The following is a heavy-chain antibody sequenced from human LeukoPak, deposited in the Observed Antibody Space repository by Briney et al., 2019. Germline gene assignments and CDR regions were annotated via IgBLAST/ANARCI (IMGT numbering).Heavy chain of an antibody. CDR2: TTSDGRTT. Sequence: GGSLRLSCAASEFTFSSYWMHWVRQGPGKGPVWVSYTTSDGRTTKYADSVKGRFTISRDNAKNTLYLQMNSLSAEDTAVYYCARGLGNGWFDPWGQGTLVTVSS. CDR3: ARGLGNGWFDP. V-gene: IGHV3-74*03. CDR1: EFTFSSYW. D-gene: IGHD2-8*01. J-gene: IGHJ5*02.